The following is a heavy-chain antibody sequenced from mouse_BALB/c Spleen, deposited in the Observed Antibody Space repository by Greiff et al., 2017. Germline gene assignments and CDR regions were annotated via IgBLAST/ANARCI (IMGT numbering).Heavy chain of an antibody. V-gene: IGHV1-14*01. CDR2: INPYNDGT. J-gene: IGHJ3*01. CDR3: ARGMSTTGAWFAY. D-gene: IGHD2-4*01. CDR1: GYTFTSYV. Sequence: VQLQQSGPELVKPGASVKMSCKASGYTFTSYVMHWVKQKPGQGLEWIGYINPYNDGTKYNEKFKGKATLTSDKSSSTAYMGLSSLTSEDSAVYYCARGMSTTGAWFAYWGQGTLVTVSA.